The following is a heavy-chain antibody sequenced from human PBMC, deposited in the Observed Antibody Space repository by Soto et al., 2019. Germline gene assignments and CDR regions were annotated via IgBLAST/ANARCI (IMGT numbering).Heavy chain of an antibody. J-gene: IGHJ6*02. D-gene: IGHD3-3*01. Sequence: QIQLVQSGGEVKKPGASVNLSCKASGYIFNGYGISWVRQAPGQGLEWMGWISPYNGHTEYSQSLQGRLTVTADTSTTTGYMELRSLRSEDTAVYYCARGGSGYHTGRGFAGAMDVWGQGTTVTVSS. CDR1: GYIFNGYG. CDR3: ARGGSGYHTGRGFAGAMDV. CDR2: ISPYNGHT. V-gene: IGHV1-18*04.